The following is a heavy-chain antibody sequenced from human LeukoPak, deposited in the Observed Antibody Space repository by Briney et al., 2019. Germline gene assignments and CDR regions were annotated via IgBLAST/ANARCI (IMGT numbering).Heavy chain of an antibody. V-gene: IGHV3-7*01. CDR2: IAYDGSQK. Sequence: GGSLRLSCAASGFTFSSYYMSWVRQAPGKGLEWMANIAYDGSQKNYVDSLKGRFTISRDNAKNSLFLQMDSLRAEDTAVYYCAREFFPPGLLTHVFASWGQGSLATVSS. CDR1: GFTFSSYY. J-gene: IGHJ4*02. D-gene: IGHD3/OR15-3a*01. CDR3: AREFFPPGLLTHVFAS.